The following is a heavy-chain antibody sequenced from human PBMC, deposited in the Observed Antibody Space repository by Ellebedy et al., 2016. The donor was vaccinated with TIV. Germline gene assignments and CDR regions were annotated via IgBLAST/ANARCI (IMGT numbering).Heavy chain of an antibody. V-gene: IGHV3-48*03. CDR1: GFPFSSFE. Sequence: PGGSLRLSCAASGFPFSSFEFNWVRQSPGKGLEWVSYISSSGTTKYYAASVKGRFTISRDNAKNSLYLQMNSLRAEDTAVYYCAAAHYYFYGKDVWGQGTRVTVSS. CDR2: ISSSGTTK. D-gene: IGHD2-15*01. CDR3: AAAHYYFYGKDV. J-gene: IGHJ6*02.